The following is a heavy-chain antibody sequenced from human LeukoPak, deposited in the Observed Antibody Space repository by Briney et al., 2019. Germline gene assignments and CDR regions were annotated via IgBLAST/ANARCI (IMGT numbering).Heavy chain of an antibody. J-gene: IGHJ4*02. Sequence: GGSLRLSCAASGFTFSSYWMSWVRQAPGKGLEWVANIKQDGSEEYYVDSVKGRFTISRDNAKNSLYLQMNSLRAEDTAVYYCARDPGYELGMRNLFDYWGQGTLVTVSS. CDR3: ARDPGYELGMRNLFDY. V-gene: IGHV3-7*01. CDR2: IKQDGSEE. CDR1: GFTFSSYW. D-gene: IGHD7-27*01.